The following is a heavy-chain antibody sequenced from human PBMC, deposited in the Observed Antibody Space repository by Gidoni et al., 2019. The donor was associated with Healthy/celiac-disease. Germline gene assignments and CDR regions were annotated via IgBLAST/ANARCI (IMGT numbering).Heavy chain of an antibody. CDR3: AKNPRSSGWYYFDY. Sequence: EVQLLESGGGLVQPGGSLRLSCAASGFTFSSYAMSLVRPAPGKGLEWVSAISGSGGSTYYADSLKGRFTISRDNSKNTLYLQMNSLRAEDTAVYYCAKNPRSSGWYYFDYWGQGTLVTVSS. CDR2: ISGSGGST. J-gene: IGHJ4*02. CDR1: GFTFSSYA. V-gene: IGHV3-23*01. D-gene: IGHD6-19*01.